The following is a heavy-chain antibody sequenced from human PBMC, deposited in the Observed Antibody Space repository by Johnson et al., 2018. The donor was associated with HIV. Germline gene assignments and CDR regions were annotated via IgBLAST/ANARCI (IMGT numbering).Heavy chain of an antibody. V-gene: IGHV3-30-3*02. CDR2: ISYDGSNK. Sequence: QVQLVESGGGVVQPGRSLRLSCAASGFTFSSYAMHWVRQAPGKGLEWVAVISYDGSNKYYADSVKGRFTISRDNSKNTLYLQMNSLRAEDTAVYYCAKDRFMFLENPVDGFDVWGEGTMVTLSS. J-gene: IGHJ3*01. CDR3: AKDRFMFLENPVDGFDV. CDR1: GFTFSSYA. D-gene: IGHD3-3*01.